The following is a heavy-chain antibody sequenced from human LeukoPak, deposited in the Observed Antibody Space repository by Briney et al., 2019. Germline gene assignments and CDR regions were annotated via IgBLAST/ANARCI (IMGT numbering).Heavy chain of an antibody. Sequence: SETLSLTCTVSGGSISSSSYYWGWIRQPPGKGLEWIASIYYSGSTYYNPSLKSRVTISVDTSKNQFSLKLSSVTAADTAVYYCARLLIAAADYWGQGTLVTVSS. CDR1: GGSISSSSYY. CDR3: ARLLIAAADY. CDR2: IYYSGST. V-gene: IGHV4-39*01. J-gene: IGHJ4*02. D-gene: IGHD6-13*01.